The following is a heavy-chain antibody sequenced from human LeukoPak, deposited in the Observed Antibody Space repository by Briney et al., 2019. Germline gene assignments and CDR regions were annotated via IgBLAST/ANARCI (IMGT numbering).Heavy chain of an antibody. V-gene: IGHV4-59*01. CDR3: ARGSGRYYYYGVDV. CDR1: GGSFSAYY. J-gene: IGHJ6*02. D-gene: IGHD7-27*01. CDR2: IYYSGTTSGNT. Sequence: SETLSLTCAVYGGSFSAYYWSWIRQPPGKGLEWIGHIYYSGTTSGNTNYNPSLKSRVTISIDTAKNQFSLQVRSVTAADTAVYYCARGSGRYYYYGVDVWGQGTTVAVSS.